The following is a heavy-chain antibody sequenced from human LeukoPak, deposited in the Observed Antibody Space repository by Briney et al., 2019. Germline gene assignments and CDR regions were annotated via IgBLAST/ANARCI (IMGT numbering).Heavy chain of an antibody. CDR3: ARVGYDFWSGYYQYYYYYYMDV. J-gene: IGHJ6*03. D-gene: IGHD3-3*01. Sequence: GGSLRLSCAASGFTVSSNYMSWVRQAPGKGLEWVSVIYSGGSTYYADSVKGRFTISRDNSKNTLYLQMNSLRAEDTAVHYCARVGYDFWSGYYQYYYYYYMDVWGKGTTVAVSS. V-gene: IGHV3-66*02. CDR1: GFTVSSNY. CDR2: IYSGGST.